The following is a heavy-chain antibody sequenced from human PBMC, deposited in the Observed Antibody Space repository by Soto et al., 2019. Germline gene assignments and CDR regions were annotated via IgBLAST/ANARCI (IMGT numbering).Heavy chain of an antibody. Sequence: PSETLSLTCAVYGGSFSGYYWSWIRQPPGKGLEWIGYIYYSGSTNYNPSLKSRVTISVDTSKNQFSLKLSSVTAADTAVYYCARDVGYCISTSCYSWFDHWGQGTLVTVSS. CDR1: GGSFSGYY. V-gene: IGHV4-59*01. CDR3: ARDVGYCISTSCYSWFDH. J-gene: IGHJ5*02. CDR2: IYYSGST. D-gene: IGHD2-2*02.